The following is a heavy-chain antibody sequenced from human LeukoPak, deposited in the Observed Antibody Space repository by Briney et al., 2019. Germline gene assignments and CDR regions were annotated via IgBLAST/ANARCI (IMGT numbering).Heavy chain of an antibody. CDR2: IYTSGST. Sequence: SETLSLTCTVSGGSISSYYWSWIRQPAGKGLEWIGRIYTSGSTNYNPSLKSRVTMSVDTSKNQFSLKLSSVTAADTAVYYCARVSDYYGSGSSFALDYWGQGTLVTVSS. D-gene: IGHD3-10*01. CDR3: ARVSDYYGSGSSFALDY. J-gene: IGHJ4*02. V-gene: IGHV4-4*07. CDR1: GGSISSYY.